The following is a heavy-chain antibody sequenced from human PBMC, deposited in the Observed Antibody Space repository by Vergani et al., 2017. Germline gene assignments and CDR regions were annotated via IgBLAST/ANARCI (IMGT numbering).Heavy chain of an antibody. D-gene: IGHD2-2*01. CDR1: GAAIKDFY. CDR2: VYYTGST. Sequence: QVQLQESGPGLVKPSETLSLTCTVSGAAIKDFYWSWFRQPPGKGLEWIGYVYYTGSTTYNPSLKSRVTISVDTSNNQFSLRMTSLTAADTSVYYCARVSLGCSSTSCNPKHYYYMDVWGKGTTVTVSS. J-gene: IGHJ6*03. V-gene: IGHV4-59*01. CDR3: ARVSLGCSSTSCNPKHYYYMDV.